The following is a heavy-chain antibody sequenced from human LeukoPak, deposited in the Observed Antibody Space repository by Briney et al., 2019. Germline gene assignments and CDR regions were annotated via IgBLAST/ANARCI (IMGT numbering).Heavy chain of an antibody. Sequence: ASGKVSCKASGYTFTSYDINWVRQATGQGLEWMGWMNPNSGNTGYAQKFQGKVSMTSNTSISTAYMELSSLRSEDTAVYYCAREEEMVYGDFDYWGQGTLVTVSS. CDR3: AREEEMVYGDFDY. J-gene: IGHJ4*02. D-gene: IGHD2-8*01. V-gene: IGHV1-8*01. CDR2: MNPNSGNT. CDR1: GYTFTSYD.